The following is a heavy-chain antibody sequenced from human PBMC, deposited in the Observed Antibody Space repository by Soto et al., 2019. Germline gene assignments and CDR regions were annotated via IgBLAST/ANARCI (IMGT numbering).Heavy chain of an antibody. D-gene: IGHD6-6*01. Sequence: GGSLRLSCAASGITFSSYSMNWVRQAPGKGLEWVSSISSSSSYIYYADSVKGRFTISRDNAKNSLYLQMDSLRAEDTAVYYCVGIPARGGLDPWGQGTLVTVSS. CDR3: VGIPARGGLDP. V-gene: IGHV3-21*01. CDR1: GITFSSYS. CDR2: ISSSSSYI. J-gene: IGHJ5*02.